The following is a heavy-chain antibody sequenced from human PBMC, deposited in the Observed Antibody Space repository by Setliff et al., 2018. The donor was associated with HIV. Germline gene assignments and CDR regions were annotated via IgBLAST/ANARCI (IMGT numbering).Heavy chain of an antibody. Sequence: PSETLSLTCAVYGGSFSGYYWNWIRQPPGKGLEWIGEINHRGSTNYNPSLKSRVTTSVDTSKNQFSLKLSSVTAADTAIYYCVTVVQDDLGVALFDYWGQGTLVTVSS. CDR2: INHRGST. J-gene: IGHJ4*02. CDR3: VTVVQDDLGVALFDY. V-gene: IGHV4-34*01. CDR1: GGSFSGYY. D-gene: IGHD3-3*01.